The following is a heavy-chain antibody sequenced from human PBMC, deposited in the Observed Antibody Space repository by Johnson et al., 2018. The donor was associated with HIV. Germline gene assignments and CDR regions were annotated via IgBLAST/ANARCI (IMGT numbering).Heavy chain of an antibody. CDR3: ARSDYDSSGYYAFDI. CDR1: GFTFSSYG. Sequence: QMLLVESGGGVVQPGGSLRLSCAASGFTFSSYGLHWVRQAPGKGLQWVAFIRNDGSNEYYADSVKGRFTISRDNSKNTLYLQMNSLRAEDTAVYYCARSDYDSSGYYAFDIWGQGTMVTVSS. V-gene: IGHV3-30*02. CDR2: IRNDGSNE. J-gene: IGHJ3*02. D-gene: IGHD3-22*01.